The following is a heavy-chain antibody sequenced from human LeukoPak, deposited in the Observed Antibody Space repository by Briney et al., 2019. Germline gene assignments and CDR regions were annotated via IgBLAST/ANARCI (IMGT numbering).Heavy chain of an antibody. CDR2: INTNTGNP. Sequence: ASVKVSCKASGGTFSSYAISWVRQAPGQGLEWMGWINTNTGNPTYAQGFTGRFVFSLDTSVSTAYLQISSLKAEDTAVYYCARRLSSTYDFWSVVGFDPWGQGTLVTVSS. D-gene: IGHD3-3*01. J-gene: IGHJ5*02. CDR1: GGTFSSYA. CDR3: ARRLSSTYDFWSVVGFDP. V-gene: IGHV7-4-1*02.